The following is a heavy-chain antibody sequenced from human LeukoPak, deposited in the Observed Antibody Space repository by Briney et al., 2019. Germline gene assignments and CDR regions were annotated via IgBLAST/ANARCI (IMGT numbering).Heavy chain of an antibody. CDR3: PRHYGP. CDR1: GVSISSGGYS. CDR2: IYDSGST. D-gene: IGHD3-10*01. Sequence: SETLSLTCAVSGVSISSGGYSWRWIRQPPGKGLEWIGSIYDSGSTYYNPSLKSRVTVSVDTSKNQFSLKLNSVTAADTAVYYCPRHYGPWGQGTLVTVSS. J-gene: IGHJ5*02. V-gene: IGHV4-39*01.